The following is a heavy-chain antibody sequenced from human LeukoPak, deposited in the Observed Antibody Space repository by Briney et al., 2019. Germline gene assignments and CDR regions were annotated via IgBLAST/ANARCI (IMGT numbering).Heavy chain of an antibody. Sequence: TGGSLRLSCAASGFTFSSYDMHWVRQATGKGLEWVSAIGTAGDTYYPGSVKGRFTTSRENAKNSLYLQMNSLRAGDTAVYYCVRGNYGDYFDYWGQGTLVTVSS. J-gene: IGHJ4*02. CDR3: VRGNYGDYFDY. CDR1: GFTFSSYD. CDR2: IGTAGDT. V-gene: IGHV3-13*01. D-gene: IGHD1-7*01.